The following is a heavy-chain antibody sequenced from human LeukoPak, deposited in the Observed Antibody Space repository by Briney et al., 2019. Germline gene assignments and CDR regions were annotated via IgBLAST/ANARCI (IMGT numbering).Heavy chain of an antibody. CDR1: GYTFTSYD. D-gene: IGHD3-9*01. J-gene: IGHJ4*02. CDR3: ARDFDWLLSTDY. Sequence: GASVKVSCKASGYTFTSYDINWVRQATGQGLEWMGWMNPNSGNTGYAQKSQGRVTMTRNTSISTAYMELSSLRSEDTAVYYCARDFDWLLSTDYWGQGTLVTVSS. V-gene: IGHV1-8*01. CDR2: MNPNSGNT.